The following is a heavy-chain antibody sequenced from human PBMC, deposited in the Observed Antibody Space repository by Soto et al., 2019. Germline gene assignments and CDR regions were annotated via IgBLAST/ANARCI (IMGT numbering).Heavy chain of an antibody. V-gene: IGHV4-39*01. CDR2: IYYSGST. Sequence: PSETLSLTCTVSGGSISSSSYYWGWIRQPPGKGLEWIGSIYYSGSTYYNPSLKSRVTISVDTSKNQFSLKLSSVTAADTAVYYCARLYGSGSYVGSKPLYCDYWGEGTLVTVAS. D-gene: IGHD3-10*01. J-gene: IGHJ4*02. CDR1: GGSISSSSYY. CDR3: ARLYGSGSYVGSKPLYCDY.